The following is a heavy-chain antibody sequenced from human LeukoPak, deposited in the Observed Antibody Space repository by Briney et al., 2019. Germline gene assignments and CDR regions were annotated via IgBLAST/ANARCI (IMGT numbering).Heavy chain of an antibody. D-gene: IGHD2-8*02. CDR3: ARGAYWAFDQ. Sequence: GGSLRLSCAASGFTFSNYWMSWVRQAPGKGLEWVANVKGDGSEKHYVDSVKGRFTISRDNAKNSLYLQMSSLRSEDTAVYYCARGAYWAFDQWGQGTLVTLSS. CDR2: VKGDGSEK. J-gene: IGHJ4*02. V-gene: IGHV3-7*04. CDR1: GFTFSNYW.